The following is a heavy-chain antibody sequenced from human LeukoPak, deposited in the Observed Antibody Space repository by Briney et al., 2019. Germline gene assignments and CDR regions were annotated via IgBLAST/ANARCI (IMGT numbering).Heavy chain of an antibody. CDR3: ARDPYSGSYGPYYYYYMDV. CDR1: GFTFSSHN. D-gene: IGHD1-26*01. J-gene: IGHJ6*03. CDR2: ITSSSSYI. Sequence: GGSLRLSCAASGFTFSSHNMSWVRQAPGKGPEWVSSITSSSSYIYYADSVKGRFTISRDNAKNSLYLQMDSLRVEDTAVYYCARDPYSGSYGPYYYYYMDVWGEGTTVAISS. V-gene: IGHV3-21*06.